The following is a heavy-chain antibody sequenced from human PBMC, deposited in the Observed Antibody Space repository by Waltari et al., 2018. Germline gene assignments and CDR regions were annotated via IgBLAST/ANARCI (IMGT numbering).Heavy chain of an antibody. V-gene: IGHV7-4-1*02. CDR2: INTNTGNP. CDR3: ARRGSSWPDY. D-gene: IGHD6-13*01. J-gene: IGHJ4*02. CDR1: GYTLTSYA. Sequence: QVQLVQSGSELKKHGASVKVSCKACGYTLTSYAMHWVRQAPGQGLEWVGWINTNTGNPTYAQGFTGRFVFSLDTSVSTAYLQISSLKAEDTAVYYCARRGSSWPDYWGQGTLVTVSS.